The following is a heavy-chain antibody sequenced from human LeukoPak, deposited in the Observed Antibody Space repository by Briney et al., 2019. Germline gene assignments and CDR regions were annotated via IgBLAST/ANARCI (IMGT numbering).Heavy chain of an antibody. CDR3: ARTRYYYNSRSYGAPYYFDY. V-gene: IGHV4-59*08. CDR2: IYYSGST. D-gene: IGHD3-10*01. CDR1: GGSISSYY. Sequence: SETLSLTCTVSGGSISSYYWSWIRQPPGKGLEWIGYIYYSGSTNYNPPLKSRVTISVDTSKNQFSLKLSSVTAADTAVYYCARTRYYYNSRSYGAPYYFDYWGQGTLVTVSS. J-gene: IGHJ4*02.